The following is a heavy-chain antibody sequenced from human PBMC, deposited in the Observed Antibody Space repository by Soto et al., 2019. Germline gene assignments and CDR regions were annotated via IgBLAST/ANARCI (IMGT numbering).Heavy chain of an antibody. Sequence: GASVKVSCKAPGYTFTGYYVHWVREAPGQGLAWMGWINPETGGTSYAQKFQGRVTLSRDTSINTAYLELSRLRFDDAAVYFCARERYQVISDGMDVWGQGTTVTVSS. D-gene: IGHD2-2*01. CDR3: ARERYQVISDGMDV. CDR2: INPETGGT. CDR1: GYTFTGYY. V-gene: IGHV1-2*02. J-gene: IGHJ6*02.